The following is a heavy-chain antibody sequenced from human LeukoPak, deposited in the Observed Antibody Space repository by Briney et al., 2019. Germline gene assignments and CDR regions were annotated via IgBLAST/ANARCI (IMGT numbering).Heavy chain of an antibody. CDR2: MNPNSGNT. V-gene: IGHV1-8*01. J-gene: IGHJ5*02. D-gene: IGHD6-13*01. CDR1: GYTFTSYD. CDR3: ARAMFAPNSSSWYNWFDP. Sequence: RASVKVSCKASGYTFTSYDINWVRQATGQGLEWMGWMNPNSGNTGYAQKFQGRVTMTRNTSISTAYMELSSLRSEDTAVYYCARAMFAPNSSSWYNWFDPWGQGTLVTVSS.